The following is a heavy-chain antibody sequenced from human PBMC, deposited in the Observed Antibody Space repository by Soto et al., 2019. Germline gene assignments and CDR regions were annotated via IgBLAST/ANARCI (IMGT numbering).Heavy chain of an antibody. CDR3: ASSDGDYNDY. D-gene: IGHD4-17*01. V-gene: IGHV1-69*02. CDR1: GGTFSSYT. Sequence: QVQLVQSGAEVKKPGSSVKVSCKASGGTFSSYTISWVRQAPGQGLEWMGRIIPILGIANYAQKFQGRVTIXXDKSTSTAYMELSSLRSEDTAVYYCASSDGDYNDYWGQGTLVTVSS. CDR2: IIPILGIA. J-gene: IGHJ4*02.